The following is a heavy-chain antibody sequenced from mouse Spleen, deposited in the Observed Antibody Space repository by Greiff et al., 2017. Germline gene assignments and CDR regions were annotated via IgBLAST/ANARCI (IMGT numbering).Heavy chain of an antibody. J-gene: IGHJ2*01. Sequence: DVKLVESGAELVKPGASVKLSCTASGFNIKDTYMHWVKQRPEQGLEWIGRIDPANGNTKYDPKFQGKATITADTSSNTAYLQLSSLTSEDTAVYYCARSYYNGSSYFDYWGQGTTLTVSS. CDR1: GFNIKDTY. V-gene: IGHV14-3*02. CDR3: ARSYYNGSSYFDY. CDR2: IDPANGNT. D-gene: IGHD1-1*01.